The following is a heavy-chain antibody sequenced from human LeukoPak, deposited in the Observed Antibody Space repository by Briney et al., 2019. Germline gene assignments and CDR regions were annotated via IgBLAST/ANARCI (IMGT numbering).Heavy chain of an antibody. CDR1: GFTFSSYA. J-gene: IGHJ3*02. CDR2: ISYDGSNK. V-gene: IGHV3-30-3*01. Sequence: GGSLRLSCAASGFTFSSYAMHWVRQAPGKGLEWVAVISYDGSNKYYADSVKGRFTISRDNAKNSLYLQMNSLRAEDTALYYCAKDMGPGSSGAFDIWGQGTMVTVSS. CDR3: AKDMGPGSSGAFDI. D-gene: IGHD6-25*01.